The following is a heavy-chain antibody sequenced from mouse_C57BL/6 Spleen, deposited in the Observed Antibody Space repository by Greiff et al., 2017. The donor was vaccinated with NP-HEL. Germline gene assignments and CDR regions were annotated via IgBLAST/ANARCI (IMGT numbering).Heavy chain of an antibody. D-gene: IGHD1-1*01. J-gene: IGHJ2*01. CDR3: ARWASTVVAKADY. Sequence: QVQLKQPGAELVKPGASVKLSCKASGYTFTSYWMQWVKQRPGQGLEWIGEIDPSDSYTNYNQKFKGKATLTVDTSSSTAYMQLSSLTSEDSAVYYCARWASTVVAKADYWGQGTTLTVSS. V-gene: IGHV1-50*01. CDR2: IDPSDSYT. CDR1: GYTFTSYW.